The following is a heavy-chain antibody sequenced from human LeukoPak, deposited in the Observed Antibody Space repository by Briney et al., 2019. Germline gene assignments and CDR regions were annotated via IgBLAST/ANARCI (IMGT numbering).Heavy chain of an antibody. CDR2: MNLDGSEK. CDR3: ARDATYCTNGVCYTRFDY. CDR1: GFTFTSHW. Sequence: GGSLRLSCAASGFTFTSHWMSWVRQAPGKGLGWVARMNLDGSEKYYVDSVKGRFTISRDNAKTSLYLEMNSLRAEDAAVYYCARDATYCTNGVCYTRFDYWGQGTLVTVSS. J-gene: IGHJ4*02. V-gene: IGHV3-7*01. D-gene: IGHD2-8*01.